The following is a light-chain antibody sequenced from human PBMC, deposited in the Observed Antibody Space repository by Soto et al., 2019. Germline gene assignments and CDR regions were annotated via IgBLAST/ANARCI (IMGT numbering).Light chain of an antibody. Sequence: QSVLTQPASVSGSPGQSLSISCTGASSDIGRYNLVSWYQQHPGKAPKLMIFEVNKRPSGVSHRFYGSRSGNTASLTISGLQAEDEADYYCCSYAGSDYVFGTGTKLTVL. CDR3: CSYAGSDYV. CDR2: EVN. J-gene: IGLJ1*01. CDR1: SSDIGRYNL. V-gene: IGLV2-23*02.